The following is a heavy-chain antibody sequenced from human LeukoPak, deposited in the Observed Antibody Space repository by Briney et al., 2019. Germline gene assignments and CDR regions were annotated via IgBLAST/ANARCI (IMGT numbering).Heavy chain of an antibody. CDR2: IKQDGSEK. CDR1: GFIFSGYW. CDR3: ARARGYFDY. J-gene: IGHJ4*02. D-gene: IGHD3-10*01. Sequence: GGSLRLSCAASGFIFSGYWMSWVRQAPGKGLEWVANIKQDGSEKYYVDSVKGRFTISRDSAKNSLYLQMNSLRAEDTAMYYCARARGYFDYWGQGTLVTVSS. V-gene: IGHV3-7*01.